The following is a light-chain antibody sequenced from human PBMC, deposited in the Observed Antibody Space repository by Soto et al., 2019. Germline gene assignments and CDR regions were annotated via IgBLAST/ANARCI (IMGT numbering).Light chain of an antibody. V-gene: IGKV3-15*01. CDR3: QQYNNWPRT. Sequence: EIVMTQSPATLSVSPGERATLSCRASQSVSSNLAWYQKKPGQDPRILIYGASTRATGIPARFSGSGSGTEFNLTISSLQSEDFAVYYCQQYNNWPRTFGQGTKVDIK. CDR2: GAS. CDR1: QSVSSN. J-gene: IGKJ1*01.